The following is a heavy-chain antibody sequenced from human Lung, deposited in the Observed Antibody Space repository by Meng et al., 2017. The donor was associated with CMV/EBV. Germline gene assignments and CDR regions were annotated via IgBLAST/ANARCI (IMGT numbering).Heavy chain of an antibody. CDR2: INSSSDDT. J-gene: IGHJ5*02. CDR1: GYPFTGYY. Sequence: SGYPFTGYYIHWVRQAPGQGLGWMGRINSSSDDTNYAQNFQDRLTMTRDTSISTVYMELTRLTSDDTAVYYCARGGVLLPAGKSWFDHWGLGTPVTVSS. CDR3: ARGGVLLPAGKSWFDH. D-gene: IGHD2-2*01. V-gene: IGHV1-2*06.